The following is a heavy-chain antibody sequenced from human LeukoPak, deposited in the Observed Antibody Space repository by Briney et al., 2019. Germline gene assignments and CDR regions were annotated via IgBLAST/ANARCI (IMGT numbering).Heavy chain of an antibody. J-gene: IGHJ4*02. CDR1: GYTFTSYG. CDR3: ARAGIYGSGSYPSFDY. CDR2: ISAYNGNT. V-gene: IGHV1-18*01. Sequence: ASVKVSCKASGYTFTSYGISWVRQAPGQGLEWMGWISAYNGNTNYAQKLQGRVTITADKSTSTAYMELSSLRSEDTAVYYCARAGIYGSGSYPSFDYWGQGTLVTVSS. D-gene: IGHD3-10*01.